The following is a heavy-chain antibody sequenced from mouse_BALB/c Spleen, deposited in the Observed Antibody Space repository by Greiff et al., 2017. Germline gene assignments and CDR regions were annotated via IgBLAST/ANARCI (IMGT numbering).Heavy chain of an antibody. CDR3: ARGDYYGSSYWYFDV. J-gene: IGHJ1*01. D-gene: IGHD1-1*01. V-gene: IGHV1-87*01. CDR2: IYPGDGDT. CDR1: GYTFTSYW. Sequence: VQGVESGAELARPGASVKLSCKASGYTFTSYWMQWVKQRPGQGLEWIGAIYPGDGDTRYTQKFKGKATLTADKSSSTAYMQLSSLASEDSAVYYCARGDYYGSSYWYFDVWGAGTTVTVSS.